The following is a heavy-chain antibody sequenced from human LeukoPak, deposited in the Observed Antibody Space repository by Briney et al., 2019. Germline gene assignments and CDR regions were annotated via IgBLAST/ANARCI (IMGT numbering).Heavy chain of an antibody. D-gene: IGHD3-10*01. V-gene: IGHV3-23*01. CDR1: GFTFDDYG. J-gene: IGHJ4*02. CDR2: ISGSGST. CDR3: AKDSPYAYYGSGSYWDY. Sequence: GSLRLSCAASGFTFDDYGMSWVRQAPGKGLEWVSAISGSGSTYYADSVKGRFTISRDNSKNTLYLQMNSLRAEDTAVYYCAKDSPYAYYGSGSYWDYWGQGTLVTVSS.